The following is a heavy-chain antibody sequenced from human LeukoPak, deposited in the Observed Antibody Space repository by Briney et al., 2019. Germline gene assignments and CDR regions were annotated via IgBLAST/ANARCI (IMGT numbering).Heavy chain of an antibody. V-gene: IGHV5-51*01. CDR2: IYPGDSDT. CDR1: GYSFTSYW. CDR3: ARLYDSSGLNNWFDP. Sequence: GESLKISCKGSGYSFTSYWIGWVRQMPGTGLEWMGIIYPGDSDTSYSPSFQGQVTISADKSHSTAYLQWSSLKASDTARYYCARLYDSSGLNNWFDPWGQGTLVTVSS. J-gene: IGHJ5*02. D-gene: IGHD3-22*01.